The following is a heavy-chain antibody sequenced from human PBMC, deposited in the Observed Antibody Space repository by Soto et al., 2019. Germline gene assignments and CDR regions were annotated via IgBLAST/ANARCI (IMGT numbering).Heavy chain of an antibody. CDR1: GFTFSNAW. J-gene: IGHJ4*02. CDR3: TTDPHEWVVATIELLWHY. CDR2: IKSKTDGGTT. Sequence: PGGSLRLSCAASGFTFSNAWMNWVRQAPGKGLEWVGRIKSKTDGGTTDYAAPVKGRFTISRDDSKNTLYLQMNSLKTEDTAVYYCTTDPHEWVVATIELLWHYWGQGTLVTVSS. V-gene: IGHV3-15*07. D-gene: IGHD5-12*01.